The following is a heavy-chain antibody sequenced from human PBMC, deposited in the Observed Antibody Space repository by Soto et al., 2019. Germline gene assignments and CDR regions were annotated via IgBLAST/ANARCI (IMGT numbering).Heavy chain of an antibody. CDR3: ARGYFDY. J-gene: IGHJ4*02. Sequence: QAPLVQSGAEVKKPGASVKVSCKTSGYTFTSYGVSWVRQAPGQGLEWVGWISGYNGNTNYAQKLQGRVTMTTDTSTATAYMELRGLRSDDTAIYYCARGYFDYWGQGTLVTVSS. CDR1: GYTFTSYG. CDR2: ISGYNGNT. V-gene: IGHV1-18*04.